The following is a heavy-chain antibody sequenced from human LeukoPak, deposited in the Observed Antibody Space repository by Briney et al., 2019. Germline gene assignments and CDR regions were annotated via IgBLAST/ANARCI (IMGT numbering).Heavy chain of an antibody. CDR3: ARARIAAAAPHFDY. CDR2: INHSGST. Sequence: SETLSLTCAVYGGSFSGYYWSWIRQPPGKGLEWIGEINHSGSTHYNPSLKSRVTISVDTSKNQFSLKLSSVTAADTAVYYCARARIAAAAPHFDYWGQGTLVTVSS. J-gene: IGHJ4*02. D-gene: IGHD6-13*01. CDR1: GGSFSGYY. V-gene: IGHV4-34*01.